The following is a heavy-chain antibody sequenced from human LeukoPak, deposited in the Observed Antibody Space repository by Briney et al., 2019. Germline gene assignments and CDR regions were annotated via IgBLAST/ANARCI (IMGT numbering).Heavy chain of an antibody. Sequence: SETLSLTCAVYGGSFSGYYWSWIRQPPGKGLEWIGEINHSGSTNYNPSLKSRVTISVDTSKNQFSLKLSSVTAADTAVYYCARHPGYCSSTSCHRAGFDPWGQGTLVTVSS. CDR1: GGSFSGYY. CDR3: ARHPGYCSSTSCHRAGFDP. J-gene: IGHJ5*02. V-gene: IGHV4-34*01. D-gene: IGHD2-2*03. CDR2: INHSGST.